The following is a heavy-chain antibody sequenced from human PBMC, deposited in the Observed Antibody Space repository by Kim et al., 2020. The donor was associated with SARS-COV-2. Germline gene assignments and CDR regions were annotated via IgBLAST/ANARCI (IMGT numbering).Heavy chain of an antibody. CDR3: ARSLPGPYYYYSMDV. Sequence: NPSLMSRVTTSVDASKNKFSLNLSSVTAADTAVYYCARSLPGPYYYYSMDVWGQGTTVTVSS. J-gene: IGHJ6*01. V-gene: IGHV4-59*01.